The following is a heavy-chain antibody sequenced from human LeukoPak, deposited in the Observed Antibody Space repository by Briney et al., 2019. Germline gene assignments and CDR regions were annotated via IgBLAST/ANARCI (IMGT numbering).Heavy chain of an antibody. V-gene: IGHV4-59*01. Sequence: SETLSLTCSVSGGSISSYYWSWLRQPPGKGLEWIGYIYYSGSTNYNPSLKSRVTISVDTSKNQFSLKLSSVIAADTAVYYCASSTGSRSYYYYYMDVWGKGTTVTISS. CDR1: GGSISSYY. D-gene: IGHD6-13*01. J-gene: IGHJ6*03. CDR3: ASSTGSRSYYYYYMDV. CDR2: IYYSGST.